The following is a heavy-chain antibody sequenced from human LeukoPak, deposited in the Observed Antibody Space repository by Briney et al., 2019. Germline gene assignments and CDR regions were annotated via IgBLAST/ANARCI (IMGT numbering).Heavy chain of an antibody. J-gene: IGHJ4*02. CDR2: ISGSGGST. V-gene: IGHV3-23*01. CDR1: GFTFSSYA. Sequence: GGSLRLSCAASGFTFSSYAMSWVRQAPGKGLEWVSGISGSGGSTYYADSMKGRFTISRDNSKNTLYLQMNSLRAEDTAVYYCAKDRGYGNSGNFNHWGQGTLVTVSS. D-gene: IGHD6-25*01. CDR3: AKDRGYGNSGNFNH.